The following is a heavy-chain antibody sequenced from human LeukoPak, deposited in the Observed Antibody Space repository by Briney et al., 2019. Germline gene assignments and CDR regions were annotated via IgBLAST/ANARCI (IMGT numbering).Heavy chain of an antibody. D-gene: IGHD1-14*01. J-gene: IGHJ4*02. CDR2: IQNDGSNE. Sequence: GGSLRLSCAASGFTFSSYGMHWVRQAPGKGLEWVAYIQNDGSNEQYADSVKGRFTISRDNSKNTLYLHINSLRAEDTAVYYCVKDNPLDYWGQGTLVIVSS. CDR1: GFTFSSYG. CDR3: VKDNPLDY. V-gene: IGHV3-30*02.